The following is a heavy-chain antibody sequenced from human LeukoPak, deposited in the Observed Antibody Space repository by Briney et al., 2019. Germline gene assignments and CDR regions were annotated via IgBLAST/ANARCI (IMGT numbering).Heavy chain of an antibody. Sequence: ASVKVSCKASGYTFTSYDINWVRQAPGQGLEWMGGIIPIFGTANYAQKFQGRVTITTDESTSTAYMELSSLRSEDTAVYYCARDRLKHGYSSSSWFDPWGQGTLVTVSS. CDR1: GYTFTSYD. J-gene: IGHJ5*02. CDR3: ARDRLKHGYSSSSWFDP. CDR2: IIPIFGTA. D-gene: IGHD6-13*01. V-gene: IGHV1-69*05.